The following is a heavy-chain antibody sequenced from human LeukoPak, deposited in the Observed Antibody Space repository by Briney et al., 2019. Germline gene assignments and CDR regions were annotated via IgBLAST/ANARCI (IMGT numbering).Heavy chain of an antibody. CDR2: IYFSGST. V-gene: IGHV4-59*01. D-gene: IGHD3-22*01. Sequence: SETLSLTCTVSGGSIISNFWIWIRQRPGKGLEWIGYIYFSGSTNYNPSLKSRVTISVDTSKNQFSLKLSSVTAADTAVYYCARAPRGESDAASGFYGVDVWGQGTTVTVSS. CDR1: GGSIISNF. J-gene: IGHJ6*02. CDR3: ARAPRGESDAASGFYGVDV.